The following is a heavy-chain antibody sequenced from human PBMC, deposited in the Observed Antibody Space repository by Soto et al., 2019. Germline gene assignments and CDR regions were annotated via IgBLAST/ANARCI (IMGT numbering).Heavy chain of an antibody. CDR1: GGSITGGIYY. V-gene: IGHV4-30-4*01. CDR2: IFHSGST. J-gene: IGHJ2*01. Sequence: QVQLQESGPGLVKPSETLSLTCTVSGGSITGGIYYWSWVRQSPGKGLEWIGYIFHSGSTFYNPSLGSLVTISGDTSKNQSSLRLSSVTAADTAVYYCAREIIPLTTDWYFDLWGRGTLVTVSS. D-gene: IGHD4-17*01. CDR3: AREIIPLTTDWYFDL.